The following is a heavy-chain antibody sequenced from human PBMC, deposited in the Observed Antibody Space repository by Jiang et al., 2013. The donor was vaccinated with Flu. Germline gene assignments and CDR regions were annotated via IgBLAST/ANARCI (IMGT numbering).Heavy chain of an antibody. V-gene: IGHV1-3*01. D-gene: IGHD1-14*01. CDR3: TRGPPGMGRGTPDF. Sequence: YGAEVKKPGASVKVSCKAFGYIFANYAIHWSRQAPGQRFEWMGWINVGNLDTKYSENFRGRVTITRDISATTVHMELNSLTSEDTAVYYCTRGPPGMGRGTPDFWGQGTLLTVSS. J-gene: IGHJ4*02. CDR1: GYIFANYA. CDR2: INVGNLDT.